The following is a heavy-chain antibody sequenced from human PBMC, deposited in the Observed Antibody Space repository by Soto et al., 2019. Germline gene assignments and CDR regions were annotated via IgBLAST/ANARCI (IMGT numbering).Heavy chain of an antibody. CDR1: GGSISSYY. Sequence: ASETLSLTCTVSGGSISSYYCSWIRQPPGKGLEWIGYIYYSGSTNYNPSLKSRVTISVDTSKNQFSLKLSSVTAADTAVYYCARDSEVYDSSGYYIHYFDYWGQGTLVTVSS. CDR3: ARDSEVYDSSGYYIHYFDY. J-gene: IGHJ4*02. D-gene: IGHD3-22*01. CDR2: IYYSGST. V-gene: IGHV4-59*01.